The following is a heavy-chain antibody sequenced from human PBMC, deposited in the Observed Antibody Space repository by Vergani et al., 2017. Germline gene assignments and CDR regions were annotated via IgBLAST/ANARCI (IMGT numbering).Heavy chain of an antibody. CDR2: IIPVLGKT. CDR1: GATFRSNT. Sequence: QVQLVQSGAEVKKPGSSVKVSCKASGATFRSNTISWVRQVPGQGLEWMGRIIPVLGKTKYAQDFQGRLTITADTSTSTAYMELTSLRSDDSAVYYCARGPQWLPTPTNTNPDYWGQGTLVTVSS. J-gene: IGHJ4*02. CDR3: ARGPQWLPTPTNTNPDY. D-gene: IGHD3-22*01. V-gene: IGHV1-69*08.